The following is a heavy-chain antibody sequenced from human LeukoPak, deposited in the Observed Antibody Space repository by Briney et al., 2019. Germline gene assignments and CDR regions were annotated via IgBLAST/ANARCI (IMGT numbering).Heavy chain of an antibody. CDR3: ARLAGYCSSTSCATYFDY. D-gene: IGHD2-2*01. CDR2: IYYSGST. V-gene: IGHV4-39*01. CDR1: GGSISSSIYS. Sequence: SETLSLTCTVSGGSISSSIYSWGWIRQPPGKGLEWIGNIYYSGSTYYNPSLKSRVTISVDTSKNQFSLKLSSVTAADTTVFYCARLAGYCSSTSCATYFDYWGQGTLVTVSS. J-gene: IGHJ4*02.